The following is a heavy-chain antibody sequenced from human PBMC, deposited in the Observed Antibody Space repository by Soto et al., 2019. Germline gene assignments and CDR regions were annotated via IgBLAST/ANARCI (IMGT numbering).Heavy chain of an antibody. J-gene: IGHJ4*02. CDR2: IWYDGSNK. V-gene: IGHV3-33*01. CDR3: ARDFSELGYCSGGSCYNPGY. CDR1: GFTFSSYG. D-gene: IGHD2-15*01. Sequence: GGSLRLSCAASGFTFSSYGMHWVRQAPGKGLEWVAVIWYDGSNKYYADSVKGRFTISRDNSKNTLYLQMNSLRAEDTAVYYCARDFSELGYCSGGSCYNPGYWGQGTLVTVS.